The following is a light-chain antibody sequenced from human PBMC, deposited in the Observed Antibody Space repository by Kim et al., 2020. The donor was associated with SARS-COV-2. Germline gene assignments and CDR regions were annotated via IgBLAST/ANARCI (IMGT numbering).Light chain of an antibody. J-gene: IGLJ2*01. CDR2: GKN. CDR3: NSRDSNDNVV. CDR1: SLRSYY. Sequence: VALGQTVRITCQGDSLRSYYATWYQQKPGQAPILGIYGKNNRPSRIPDRFSGSSSGNTASLTITGTQAGDEADYYCNSRDSNDNVVFGGGTQLTVL. V-gene: IGLV3-19*01.